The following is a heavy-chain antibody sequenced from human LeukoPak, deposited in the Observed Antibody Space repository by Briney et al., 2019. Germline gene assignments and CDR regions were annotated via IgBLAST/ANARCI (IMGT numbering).Heavy chain of an antibody. V-gene: IGHV3-23*01. D-gene: IGHD3-10*01. Sequence: GGSLRLSCTGSGYTFSSYAMTWVRQAPGKGLEWVSGISGSGGDTNYADSVKGRFTISRDNSKNTLFLQMNSLRAEDTAVYYCARSEVLSFLYYYGSGTDYWGQGTLVTVSS. J-gene: IGHJ4*02. CDR2: ISGSGGDT. CDR3: ARSEVLSFLYYYGSGTDY. CDR1: GYTFSSYA.